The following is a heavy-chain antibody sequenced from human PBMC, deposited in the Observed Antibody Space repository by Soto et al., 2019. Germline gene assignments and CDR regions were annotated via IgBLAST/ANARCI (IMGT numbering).Heavy chain of an antibody. Sequence: AVKVSCKASGFTFTSSAVQWVRQARGQRLEWIGWIVVGSGNTNYAQKFQERVTITRDMSTSTAYMELSSLRSEDTAVYYCAADLTTSEWSYWSYSYGMDVWG. CDR3: AADLTTSEWSYWSYSYGMDV. CDR2: IVVGSGNT. CDR1: GFTFTSSA. V-gene: IGHV1-58*01. J-gene: IGHJ6*02. D-gene: IGHD2-8*02.